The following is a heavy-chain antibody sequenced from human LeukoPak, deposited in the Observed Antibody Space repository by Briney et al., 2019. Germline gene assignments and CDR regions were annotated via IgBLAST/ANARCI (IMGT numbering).Heavy chain of an antibody. Sequence: GGSLRLSCAASGFTFSSYSMNWVRRAPGKGLEWVSSISSSSSYIYYADSVKGRFTISRDNAKNSLYLQMNSLRAEDTAVYYCARDTYNYDSSGYYYYWGQGTLVTVSS. CDR2: ISSSSSYI. CDR1: GFTFSSYS. D-gene: IGHD3-22*01. V-gene: IGHV3-21*01. CDR3: ARDTYNYDSSGYYYY. J-gene: IGHJ4*02.